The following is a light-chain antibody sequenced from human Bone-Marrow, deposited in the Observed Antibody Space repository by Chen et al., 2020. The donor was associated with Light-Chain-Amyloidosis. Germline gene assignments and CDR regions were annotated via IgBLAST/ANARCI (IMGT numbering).Light chain of an antibody. Sequence: QSVLTQPPSASGTPGPRVTISCSGSRSSIGTNTVNWYQQFPGTAPKLLIYFNSQRPSGVPDRFSGSKSGTSASLAISGLQSDDEADYCCAAWDDGLNGVLFGGGTKLTVL. V-gene: IGLV1-44*01. CDR3: AAWDDGLNGVL. J-gene: IGLJ2*01. CDR2: FNS. CDR1: RSSIGTNT.